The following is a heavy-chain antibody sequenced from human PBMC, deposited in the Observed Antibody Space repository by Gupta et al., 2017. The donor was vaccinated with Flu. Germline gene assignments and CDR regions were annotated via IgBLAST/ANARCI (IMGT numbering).Heavy chain of an antibody. CDR2: ISGSGRST. J-gene: IGHJ4*02. Sequence: EVKLLESGGGLVQPGGSLRLSCAASGFTFTSYAMSWVRQAPGKGLEWGSAISGSGRSTYDADSVKGRFTISRDNSNNTLDLQMNSLRAEDTAIYYCAKVPLSSTIRYFDSWGQGTLVTVSS. CDR1: GFTFTSYA. V-gene: IGHV3-23*01. D-gene: IGHD3-9*01. CDR3: AKVPLSSTIRYFDS.